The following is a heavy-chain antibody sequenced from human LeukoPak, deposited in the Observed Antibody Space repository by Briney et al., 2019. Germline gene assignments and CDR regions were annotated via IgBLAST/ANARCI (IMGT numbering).Heavy chain of an antibody. V-gene: IGHV4-59*01. Sequence: SETLSLTCTVSGGSISSYYWSWIRQPSGKRLEWIGYIYYSGSTNYNPSLKSRVTISVDTSKNQFSLKLSSVTAADTAVYYCARVGDRLGSHHFDYWGQGTLVTVSS. J-gene: IGHJ4*02. D-gene: IGHD1-26*01. CDR2: IYYSGST. CDR1: GGSISSYY. CDR3: ARVGDRLGSHHFDY.